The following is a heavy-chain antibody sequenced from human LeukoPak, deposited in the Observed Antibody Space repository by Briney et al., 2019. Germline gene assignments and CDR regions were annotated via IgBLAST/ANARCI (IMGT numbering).Heavy chain of an antibody. CDR3: AKGRDVWGSYPSWYFDL. CDR1: GFTFSSYS. V-gene: IGHV3-21*04. D-gene: IGHD3-16*02. Sequence: GGSLRLSCAASGFTFSSYSMNWVRQAPGKGLEWVSSITSSSSYIYYADSVKGRFTISRDNARNSLSLQMNSLRAEDTAVYYCAKGRDVWGSYPSWYFDLWGRGTLVTVSS. J-gene: IGHJ2*01. CDR2: ITSSSSYI.